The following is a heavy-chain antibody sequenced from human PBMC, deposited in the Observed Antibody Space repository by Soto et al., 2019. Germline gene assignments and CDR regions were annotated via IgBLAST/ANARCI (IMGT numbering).Heavy chain of an antibody. CDR3: ARHHGPTTSENWFDP. J-gene: IGHJ5*02. D-gene: IGHD5-12*01. Sequence: QVHLVQSGVEVKTPGASVKVTCQASGYTFFTYDISWVRQAPGQGLEWMGWISTYSGDTKYAQKFQGRVTMTTDTSTTTASLELRSPRSDDTDVYYCARHHGPTTSENWFDPWGQGTLVTVSS. CDR2: ISTYSGDT. CDR1: GYTFFTYD. V-gene: IGHV1-18*01.